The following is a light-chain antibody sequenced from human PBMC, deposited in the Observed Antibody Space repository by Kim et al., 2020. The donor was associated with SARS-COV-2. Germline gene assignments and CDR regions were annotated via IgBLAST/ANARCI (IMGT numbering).Light chain of an antibody. CDR1: SGHSRNA. V-gene: IGLV4-69*01. J-gene: IGLJ3*02. CDR3: QTWDTGIHV. Sequence: QLVLTKSPSASASLGASVKLTCTLSSGHSRNAIAWHQQQPERGPRYLMKLNSDGSHTKGDGIPDRFSGSSSGAERYLTISSLQSEDEADYYCQTWDTGIHVFGGGTQRTVL. CDR2: LNSDGSH.